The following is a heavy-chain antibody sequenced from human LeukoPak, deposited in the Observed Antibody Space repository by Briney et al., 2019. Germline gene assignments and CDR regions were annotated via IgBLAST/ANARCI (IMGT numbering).Heavy chain of an antibody. CDR1: GFTFSSYA. J-gene: IGHJ4*02. V-gene: IGHV3-23*01. Sequence: GGSLRLSCAASGFTFSSYAMSWVRQAPGKGLEWVSAISASGGSTYYADSVKGRFTISRDNSKNTLYLQMNSLRAEDTAVYYCATAYYGFWSGYYTGSYYFDYWGQGTLVTVSS. D-gene: IGHD3-3*01. CDR3: ATAYYGFWSGYYTGSYYFDY. CDR2: ISASGGST.